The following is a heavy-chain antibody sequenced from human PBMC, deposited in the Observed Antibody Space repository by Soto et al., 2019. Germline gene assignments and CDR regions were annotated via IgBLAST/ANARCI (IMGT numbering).Heavy chain of an antibody. CDR1: GYSFTSFG. V-gene: IGHV1-18*01. D-gene: IGHD1-26*01. CDR2: INTYNGKR. J-gene: IGHJ3*02. CDR3: ARDVRGGATTDACDI. Sequence: QLVQSGTEVKEPGASVRISCKASGYSFTSFGINWVRQAPGQGPVWVGRINTYNGKRDFAQNLQGRVTMTTATSPTTVYMELWSLTSDDTAMYYCARDVRGGATTDACDIWGQGTMGIVSS.